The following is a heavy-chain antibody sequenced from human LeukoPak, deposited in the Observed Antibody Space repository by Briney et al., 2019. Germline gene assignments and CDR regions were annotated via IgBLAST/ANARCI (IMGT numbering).Heavy chain of an antibody. Sequence: GASVKVSCKASGYTFTSYGISWVRQAPGQGLEWMGWISAYNGNTNYAQKLQGRATMTTDTSTSTAYMELRSLRSVDTAVYYCARAEGLRFLEWLPEGLDYRGQGTLVTVSS. J-gene: IGHJ4*02. D-gene: IGHD3-3*01. CDR1: GYTFTSYG. CDR3: ARAEGLRFLEWLPEGLDY. V-gene: IGHV1-18*01. CDR2: ISAYNGNT.